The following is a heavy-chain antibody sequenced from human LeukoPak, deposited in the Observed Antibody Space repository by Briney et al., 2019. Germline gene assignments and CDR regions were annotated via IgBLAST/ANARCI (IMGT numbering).Heavy chain of an antibody. V-gene: IGHV1-69*04. Sequence: RASVKVSCKASGYTFTSYGISWVRQAPGQGLEWMGRIIPILGIANYAQKFQGRVTITADKSTSTAYMELSSLRSEDTAVYYCARDDSSGYYYSHAFDIWGQGTMVTVSS. CDR3: ARDDSSGYYYSHAFDI. CDR2: IIPILGIA. D-gene: IGHD3-22*01. CDR1: GYTFTSYG. J-gene: IGHJ3*02.